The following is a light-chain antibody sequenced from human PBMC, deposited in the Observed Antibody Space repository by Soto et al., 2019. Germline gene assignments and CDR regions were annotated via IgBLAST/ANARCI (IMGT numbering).Light chain of an antibody. CDR2: LAS. CDR1: QSLLQSNGNNN. V-gene: IGKV2-28*01. CDR3: LQAAQSPLT. J-gene: IGKJ5*01. Sequence: DIVLTQSPLSLPVTPGEPASISCRSSQSLLQSNGNNNVDWYLQRPGQSPQLLLYLASSRASGVPDRFSGSGSGTEFSLEISRVEAEDVGVYYCLQAAQSPLTFGQGTRLEIK.